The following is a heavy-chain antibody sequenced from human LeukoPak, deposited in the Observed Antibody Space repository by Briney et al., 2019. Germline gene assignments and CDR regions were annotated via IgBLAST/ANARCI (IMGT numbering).Heavy chain of an antibody. Sequence: PSETLSLTCTVSGGSISSYYWSWIRQPPGQGLEWIGFIVYSGSTDYNPSLKSRVTISVDTSQKQFSLKLSSVTAADTAVYYCARASRRVPGSSYYYAMDVWGQGTTVTVSS. D-gene: IGHD6-19*01. V-gene: IGHV4-59*01. CDR2: IVYSGST. CDR3: ARASRRVPGSSYYYAMDV. CDR1: GGSISSYY. J-gene: IGHJ6*02.